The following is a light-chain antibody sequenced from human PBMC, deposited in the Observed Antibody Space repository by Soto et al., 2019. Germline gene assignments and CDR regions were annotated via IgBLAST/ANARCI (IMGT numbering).Light chain of an antibody. CDR2: GVS. CDR3: QQSYNSTLT. Sequence: DIQMTQSPSSLSASVGDRVTITCRSSQNISRFLNWYQQKQGRAPNLLVYGVSNLYSGVPSRFSGSGSGTDFTLTISSLQPADFATYFCQQSYNSTLTFGQGTKVEFK. V-gene: IGKV1-39*01. J-gene: IGKJ1*01. CDR1: QNISRF.